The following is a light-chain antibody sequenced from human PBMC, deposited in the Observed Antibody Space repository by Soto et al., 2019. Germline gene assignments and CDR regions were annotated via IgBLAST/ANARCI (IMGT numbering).Light chain of an antibody. CDR2: AAS. Sequence: AIRMTQSPSSFSASTGDRVTITCRANQGISSYLAWYQQKPGKAPKLLIYAASTLQSGVPSRFSGSGSGTDFTLTISCLQSEDFATYYCQQYYSYPVTFGQGTKVEIK. J-gene: IGKJ1*01. CDR1: QGISSY. CDR3: QQYYSYPVT. V-gene: IGKV1-8*01.